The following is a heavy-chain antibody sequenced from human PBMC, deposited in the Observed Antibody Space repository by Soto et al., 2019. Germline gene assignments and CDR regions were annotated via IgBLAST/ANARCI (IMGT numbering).Heavy chain of an antibody. CDR1: GRAISSYD. CDR2: IYYSGST. CDR3: ARTADRYYYYGMDV. J-gene: IGHJ6*02. Sequence: XATLALTCTVPGRAISSYDLSWIRQPPGKGLEWIGYIYYSGSTNYNPSLKSRVTISVDTSKNQFSLKLSSVTAADTAVYYCARTADRYYYYGMDVWGQGTTVTVSS. D-gene: IGHD2-2*01. V-gene: IGHV4-59*01.